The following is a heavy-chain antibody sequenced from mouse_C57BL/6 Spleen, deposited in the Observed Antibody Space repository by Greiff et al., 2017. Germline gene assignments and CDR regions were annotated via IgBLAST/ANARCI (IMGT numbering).Heavy chain of an antibody. D-gene: IGHD4-1*01. CDR3: AREGLGRGYFDV. Sequence: EVHLVESGGGLVKPGGSLKLSCAASGFTFSSYAMSWVRQTPEKRLEWVATISDGGSYTYYPDNVKGRFTISRDNAKNNLYLQMSHLKSEDTAMYYCAREGLGRGYFDVWGTGTTVTVSS. J-gene: IGHJ1*03. CDR1: GFTFSSYA. CDR2: ISDGGSYT. V-gene: IGHV5-4*01.